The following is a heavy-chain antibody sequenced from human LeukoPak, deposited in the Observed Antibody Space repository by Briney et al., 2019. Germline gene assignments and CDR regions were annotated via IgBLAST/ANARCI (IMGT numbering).Heavy chain of an antibody. D-gene: IGHD2-8*01. Sequence: GGSLRLSCAASGFTFSNAWMSWVRQAPGKGLEWVGLIRDKPDGGTTDYAAPVKGRFTISRDDSKSMLYLQMNSLKTEDTAVYYCTTDNATRMDVWGQGTTVTVSS. J-gene: IGHJ6*02. CDR1: GFTFSNAW. CDR2: IRDKPDGGTT. CDR3: TTDNATRMDV. V-gene: IGHV3-15*01.